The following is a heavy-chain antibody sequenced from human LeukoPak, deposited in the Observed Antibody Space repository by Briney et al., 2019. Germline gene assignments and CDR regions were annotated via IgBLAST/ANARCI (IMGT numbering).Heavy chain of an antibody. J-gene: IGHJ4*02. Sequence: SETLSLTCAVYGGSFSGYYWSWIRKPPGKGLEWIGEINHSGSTNYNPSLKSRVTISVDTSKNQFSLKLSSVTAADTAVYYCAGYCSSTSCYETFDYWGQGTLVTVSS. V-gene: IGHV4-34*01. CDR3: AGYCSSTSCYETFDY. D-gene: IGHD2-2*01. CDR2: INHSGST. CDR1: GGSFSGYY.